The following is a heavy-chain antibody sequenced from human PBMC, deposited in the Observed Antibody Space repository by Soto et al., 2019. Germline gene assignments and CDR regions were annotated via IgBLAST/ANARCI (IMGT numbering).Heavy chain of an antibody. Sequence: GGSLRLSCAASGFTFSSYGMHWVRQAPGKGLEWVAVISYDGSNKYYADSVKGRFTISRDNSKNMLYLQMNSLRAEDTAVYYCANEDEDAFDIWGQGTMVTVSS. CDR1: GFTFSSYG. CDR2: ISYDGSNK. J-gene: IGHJ3*02. V-gene: IGHV3-30*18. CDR3: ANEDEDAFDI.